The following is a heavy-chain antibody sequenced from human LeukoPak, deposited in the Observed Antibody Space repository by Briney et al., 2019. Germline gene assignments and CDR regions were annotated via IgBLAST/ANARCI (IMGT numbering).Heavy chain of an antibody. CDR1: GGSISSSSYY. V-gene: IGHV4-39*01. J-gene: IGHJ5*02. D-gene: IGHD3-10*01. Sequence: SETLSLTCTVSGGSISSSSYYWGWIRQPPGKGLEWIGSIYYSGSTYYNPSLKSRATISVDTSKNQFSLKLTSVTAADTAVYYCARIDDGYGSGSYYKYNWFDPWGQGTLVTVSS. CDR2: IYYSGST. CDR3: ARIDDGYGSGSYYKYNWFDP.